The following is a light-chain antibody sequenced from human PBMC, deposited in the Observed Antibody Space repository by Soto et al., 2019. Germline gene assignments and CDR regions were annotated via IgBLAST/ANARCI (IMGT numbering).Light chain of an antibody. CDR3: QQYSNWPPCT. Sequence: EVVMTQSPATLVVSPGERATLSCRASQRVSNNVAWYQQKPGQTPRLIIYAAATRATGIAARFSGSGSGTEVSLPISSLQSEDFAVYYCQQYSNWPPCTFGQGTKVEIK. V-gene: IGKV3-15*01. CDR2: AAA. CDR1: QRVSNN. J-gene: IGKJ1*01.